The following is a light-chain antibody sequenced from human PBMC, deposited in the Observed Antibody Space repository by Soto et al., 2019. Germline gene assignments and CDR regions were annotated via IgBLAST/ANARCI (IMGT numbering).Light chain of an antibody. V-gene: IGKV3-15*01. J-gene: IGKJ2*01. Sequence: EIVMTQSPATLSVSPGERATLSCRASQSVSSNLAWYQQKPGQAPRLLIYGASTRATGIPARFSGSGSGTEFILTISSLQSEDFGVYYCQQYNNWPPYTFGQGTKLEIK. CDR2: GAS. CDR1: QSVSSN. CDR3: QQYNNWPPYT.